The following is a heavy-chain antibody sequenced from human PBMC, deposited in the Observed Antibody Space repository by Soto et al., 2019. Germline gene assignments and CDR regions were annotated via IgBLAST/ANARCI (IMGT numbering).Heavy chain of an antibody. V-gene: IGHV1-24*01. CDR3: ATDLWKFGELLSYNWFDY. D-gene: IGHD3-10*01. J-gene: IGHJ5*01. Sequence: ASVKVSCKVSGYTLTELSMHWVRQAPGKGLEWMGGFDPEDGETIYAQKFQGRVTMTEDTSTDTAYMELSSLRSEDTAVYYCATDLWKFGELLSYNWFDYWGQGTLVTVSS. CDR2: FDPEDGET. CDR1: GYTLTELS.